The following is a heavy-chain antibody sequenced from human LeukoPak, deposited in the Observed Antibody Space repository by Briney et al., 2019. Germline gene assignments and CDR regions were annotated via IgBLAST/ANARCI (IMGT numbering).Heavy chain of an antibody. CDR3: ARVHEAVAGRRGAFDI. Sequence: ASVKVSCKASGYTFTSYDINWVRQAPGQGLEWMGIINPSGGSTSYAQKFQGRVTMTRDTSTSTVYMELSSLRSEDTAVYYCARVHEAVAGRRGAFDIWGQGTMVTVSS. CDR1: GYTFTSYD. CDR2: INPSGGST. D-gene: IGHD6-19*01. V-gene: IGHV1-46*01. J-gene: IGHJ3*02.